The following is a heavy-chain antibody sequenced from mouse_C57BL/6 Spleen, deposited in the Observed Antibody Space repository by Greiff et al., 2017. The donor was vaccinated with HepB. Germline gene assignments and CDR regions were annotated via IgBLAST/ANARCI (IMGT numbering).Heavy chain of an antibody. Sequence: EVQLVESGGGLVQPGGSLKLSCAASGFTFSSYGMSWVRQTPDKRLELVATINSNGGSTYYPDSVKGRFTISRDNAKNTLYLQMSSPKSEDTAMYYCAKMAGTINWGQGNTLVGAS. CDR3: AKMAGTIN. CDR1: GFTFSSYG. J-gene: IGHJ2*01. V-gene: IGHV5-6-3*01. CDR2: INSNGGST.